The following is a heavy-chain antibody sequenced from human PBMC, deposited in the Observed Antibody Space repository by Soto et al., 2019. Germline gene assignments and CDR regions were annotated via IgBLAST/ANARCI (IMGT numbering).Heavy chain of an antibody. CDR3: ARGITGTVSYYYGMAV. CDR2: IIPIFGTA. D-gene: IGHD1-20*01. Sequence: QVQLVQSGAEVKKPGSSVKVSCKASGGTFSSYAISWVRQAPGQGLEWMGGIIPIFGTAYYAQKFQGRVTIXXDESTRTAYMALSGLRSEDTAVYYCARGITGTVSYYYGMAVWGQGTTVTVSS. J-gene: IGHJ6*02. CDR1: GGTFSSYA. V-gene: IGHV1-69*05.